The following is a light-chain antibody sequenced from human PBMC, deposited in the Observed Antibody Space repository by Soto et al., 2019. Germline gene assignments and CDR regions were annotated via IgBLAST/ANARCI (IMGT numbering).Light chain of an antibody. J-gene: IGKJ5*01. CDR2: EVS. CDR1: QGVSSH. CDR3: QHLNSYPIT. V-gene: IGKV1-9*01. Sequence: IQLTQFPSSLSASVGKRGTIPCRASQGVSSHLAWHQQRPGKAPKLLIYEVSTLQSGVPSRFSGSGSGTDFTLTISSLQPEDFATYYCQHLNSYPITFGQGTRLEIK.